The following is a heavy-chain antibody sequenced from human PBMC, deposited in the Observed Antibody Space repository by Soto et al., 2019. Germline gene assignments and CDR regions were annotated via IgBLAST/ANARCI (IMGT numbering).Heavy chain of an antibody. CDR3: SKYPAGYDSSGYYYMDAFVT. Sequence: GGVLRLPSGAFGVTISNLEMSRVRQDTRKGVEGGSENSGSGGSTYSADSVKGRFTISRDNSKNTLYLQMNSLRAEDTAVYYCSKYPAGYDSSGYYYMDAFVTWGQGTMVTVSS. D-gene: IGHD3-22*01. CDR2: NSGSGGST. CDR1: GVTISNLE. V-gene: IGHV3-23*01. J-gene: IGHJ3*02.